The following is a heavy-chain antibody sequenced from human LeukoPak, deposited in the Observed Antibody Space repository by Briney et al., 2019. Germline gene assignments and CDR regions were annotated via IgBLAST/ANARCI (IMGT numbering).Heavy chain of an antibody. D-gene: IGHD1/OR15-1a*01. Sequence: SQTLSLTCAISGDRVSSNSAAWNWIRQSPSRGLEWLGRTYYRSKWYNDYAVSVKSRITINPDTSKNQFSLQLNSVTPEDTAVYYCAKDNNPWTHQGFDYWGQGTRVTVSS. CDR3: AKDNNPWTHQGFDY. V-gene: IGHV6-1*01. CDR1: GDRVSSNSAA. CDR2: TYYRSKWYN. J-gene: IGHJ4*02.